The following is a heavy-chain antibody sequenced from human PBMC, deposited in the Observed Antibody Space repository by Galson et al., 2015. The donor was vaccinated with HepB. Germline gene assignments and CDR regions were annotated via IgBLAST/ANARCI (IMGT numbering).Heavy chain of an antibody. CDR3: ARGAAGEIFGVVDYYYYYYGMDV. Sequence: SVKVSCKASGGTFSSYAISWVRQAPGQGLEWMGGIIPIFGTANYAQKFQGRVTITADESTSTAYMELSSLRSEDTAVCYCARGAAGEIFGVVDYYYYYYGMDVWGQGTTVTVSS. CDR2: IIPIFGTA. D-gene: IGHD3-3*01. J-gene: IGHJ6*02. CDR1: GGTFSSYA. V-gene: IGHV1-69*13.